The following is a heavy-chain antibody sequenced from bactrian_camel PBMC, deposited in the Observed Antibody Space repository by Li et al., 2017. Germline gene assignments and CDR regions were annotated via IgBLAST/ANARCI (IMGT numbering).Heavy chain of an antibody. CDR1: GNTYRSSC. Sequence: HVQLVESGGGSVQAGGSLRLSCAAPGNTYRSSCMAWFRQAPGKGRVLVARIGPAGGMTDYADSVNGRFSISRDNAKNTLYLQMNSLKPEDTAMYYCAAAERPNYFATGQAWTDAWGQGTQVTVS. CDR3: AAAERPNYFATGQAWTDA. D-gene: IGHD3*01. J-gene: IGHJ6*01. V-gene: IGHV3S1*01. CDR2: IGPAGGMT.